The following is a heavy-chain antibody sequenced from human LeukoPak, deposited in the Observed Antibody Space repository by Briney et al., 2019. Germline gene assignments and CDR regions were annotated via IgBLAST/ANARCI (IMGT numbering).Heavy chain of an antibody. J-gene: IGHJ5*02. V-gene: IGHV1-2*02. D-gene: IGHD1-26*01. Sequence: ASVKVSCKASGYTFTGCYMHWVRQAPGQGLEWMGWINPNSGGTNYAQKFQGRVTMTRDTSISTAYMELSRLRSDDTAVYYCARDQRELPPQYNWFDPWGQGTLVTVSS. CDR2: INPNSGGT. CDR3: ARDQRELPPQYNWFDP. CDR1: GYTFTGCY.